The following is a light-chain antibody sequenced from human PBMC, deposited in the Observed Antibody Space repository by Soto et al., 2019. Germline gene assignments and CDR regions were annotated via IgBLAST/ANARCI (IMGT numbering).Light chain of an antibody. Sequence: IQRTQSPSSLSTSVGEGDILTFRASQSISRWLAWYQQNPGKAPKLLIYNASTLESGVPSRFSGSGFATEFTLTSSSLQPDDFATYYCQQSNSYRTFGQGTKVDIK. V-gene: IGKV1-5*01. J-gene: IGKJ1*01. CDR1: QSISRW. CDR3: QQSNSYRT. CDR2: NAS.